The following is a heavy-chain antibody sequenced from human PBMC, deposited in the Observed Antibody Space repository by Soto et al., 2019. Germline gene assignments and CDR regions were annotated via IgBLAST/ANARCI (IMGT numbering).Heavy chain of an antibody. V-gene: IGHV1-69*13. Sequence: SVKVSCKASGGTFSSYAISWVRQAPGQGLEWMGGIIPIFGTANYAQKFQGRVTITADESTSTAYMELSSLRSEDTAVYYCAIVGAHQVNWFDPWGQGTLVTVSS. CDR1: GGTFSSYA. J-gene: IGHJ5*02. CDR2: IIPIFGTA. D-gene: IGHD1-26*01. CDR3: AIVGAHQVNWFDP.